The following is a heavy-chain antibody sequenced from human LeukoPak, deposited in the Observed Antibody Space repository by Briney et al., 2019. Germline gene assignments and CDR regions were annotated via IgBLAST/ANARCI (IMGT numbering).Heavy chain of an antibody. Sequence: GGSLRLSCVASGFSVSSNWMHWVRQAPGKGLVWVSRINADGSNTYYADSARGRFTISRDNAKNTVYLQMNSLRAEDTAVYYCARELYYYDSSGYWSRPFDYWGQGTLVTVSS. CDR3: ARELYYYDSSGYWSRPFDY. D-gene: IGHD3-22*01. V-gene: IGHV3-74*01. J-gene: IGHJ4*02. CDR1: GFSVSSNW. CDR2: INADGSNT.